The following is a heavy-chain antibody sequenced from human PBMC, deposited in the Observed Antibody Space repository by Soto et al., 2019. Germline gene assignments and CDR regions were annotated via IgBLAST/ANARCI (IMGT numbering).Heavy chain of an antibody. CDR3: WHCQKSSGWYRDYYYGMDV. D-gene: IGHD6-19*01. CDR2: SYYSGST. J-gene: IGHJ6*02. V-gene: IGHV4-39*01. Sequence: PPGKGPEWIGRSYYSGSTYYNPSLKSRVTIAVDTAKNQFSLKLSSVTAADTAVYYCWHCQKSSGWYRDYYYGMDVCGQGTTVTVS.